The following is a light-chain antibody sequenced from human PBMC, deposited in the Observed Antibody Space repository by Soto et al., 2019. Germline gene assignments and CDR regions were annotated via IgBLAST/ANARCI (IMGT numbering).Light chain of an antibody. CDR2: EVT. Sequence: QPVLTQPASVSGSPGQSITISCTGTSSDVGGYNHVSWFQQHPGKAPKLMIYEVTNRPSGVSLRFSGSKSGNTASLSISGLQAEDEADYFCCSYTSRTTWVFGGGTKLTVL. CDR1: SSDVGGYNH. CDR3: CSYTSRTTWV. V-gene: IGLV2-14*01. J-gene: IGLJ3*02.